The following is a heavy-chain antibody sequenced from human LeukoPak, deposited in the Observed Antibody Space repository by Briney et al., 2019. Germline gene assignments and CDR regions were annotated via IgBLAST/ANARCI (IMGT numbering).Heavy chain of an antibody. D-gene: IGHD4-17*01. Sequence: SETLSLTCAVYGGSFSGYYWSWIRQPPGKGLEWIGEINHSGSTNYNPSLKSRVTISVDTSKNQFSLRLSSVTAADTAVYYCARHAHDYGDYVGRPIDYWGQGTLVTVSS. V-gene: IGHV4-34*01. CDR1: GGSFSGYY. CDR3: ARHAHDYGDYVGRPIDY. CDR2: INHSGST. J-gene: IGHJ4*02.